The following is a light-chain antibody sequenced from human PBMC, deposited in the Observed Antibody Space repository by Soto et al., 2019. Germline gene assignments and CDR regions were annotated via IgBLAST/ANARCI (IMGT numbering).Light chain of an antibody. CDR2: GNS. CDR1: SSNIGAGYD. V-gene: IGLV1-40*01. CDR3: QSYDSSLSGVV. Sequence: QSVLTQPPSVSGAPGQRVTISCNGSSSNIGAGYDVHWYQQLPGTAPKLLIYGNSNRPSGVPDRCSGSKSGTSASLAITGLQAEDEADYYCQSYDSSLSGVVFGGGTKLTVL. J-gene: IGLJ2*01.